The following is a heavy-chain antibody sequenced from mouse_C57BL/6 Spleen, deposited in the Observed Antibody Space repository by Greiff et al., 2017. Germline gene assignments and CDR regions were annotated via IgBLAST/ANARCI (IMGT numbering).Heavy chain of an antibody. CDR2: IYPGSGST. Sequence: QVQLQQPGAELVKPGASVKMSCKASGYTFTSYWITWVKQRPGQGLEWIGDIYPGSGSTNYNEKFKSKATLTVDTSSSTAYMQLSSLTSEDSAVYYCARSRDYDYDIWYFDVWGTGTTVTVSS. V-gene: IGHV1-55*01. D-gene: IGHD2-4*01. CDR3: ARSRDYDYDIWYFDV. J-gene: IGHJ1*03. CDR1: GYTFTSYW.